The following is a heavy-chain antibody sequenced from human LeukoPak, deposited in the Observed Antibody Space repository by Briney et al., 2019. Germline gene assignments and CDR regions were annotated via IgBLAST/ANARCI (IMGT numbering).Heavy chain of an antibody. CDR3: ARERWDTAVAGGESFDY. Sequence: TTGGSLRLSCAASGFTFSSYSMNWVRQAPGKGLEWVSSISSRSSYIYYADSVKGRFTISRDNAKNSLYLQMNSLRAEDTALYYCARERWDTAVAGGESFDYWGQGTLVTVSS. J-gene: IGHJ4*02. CDR2: ISSRSSYI. CDR1: GFTFSSYS. D-gene: IGHD6-19*01. V-gene: IGHV3-21*04.